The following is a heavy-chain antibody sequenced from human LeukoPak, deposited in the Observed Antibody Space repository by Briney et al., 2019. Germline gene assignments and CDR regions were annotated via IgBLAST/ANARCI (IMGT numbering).Heavy chain of an antibody. Sequence: PGGSLRLSCVASGFTFTNYAMSWVRQAPGKGLEWVSAITGSDGSSYYADSVKGRFTISRDNSKNTPYLQVNSLRAEDTAVYYCAKWGDYDILTGYYVPDYWGQGTLVTVSS. CDR2: ITGSDGSS. CDR1: GFTFTNYA. J-gene: IGHJ4*02. D-gene: IGHD3-9*01. CDR3: AKWGDYDILTGYYVPDY. V-gene: IGHV3-23*01.